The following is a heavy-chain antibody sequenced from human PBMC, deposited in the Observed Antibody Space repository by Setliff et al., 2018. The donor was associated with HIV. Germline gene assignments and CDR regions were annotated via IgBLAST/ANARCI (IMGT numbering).Heavy chain of an antibody. CDR1: GFSLSTSGVG. D-gene: IGHD3-22*01. V-gene: IGHV2-5*01. CDR2: IYWNDDK. Sequence: SGPTLVNPTQTLTLTCTFSGFSLSTSGVGVGWIRQPPGKALEWLALIYWNDDKRYSPSLKSRLTITKDTSKNQVVLTMTNMDPVDTATYYCAHRLSYYDTSGYYSYYFDYWGQGTRVTVSS. CDR3: AHRLSYYDTSGYYSYYFDY. J-gene: IGHJ4*02.